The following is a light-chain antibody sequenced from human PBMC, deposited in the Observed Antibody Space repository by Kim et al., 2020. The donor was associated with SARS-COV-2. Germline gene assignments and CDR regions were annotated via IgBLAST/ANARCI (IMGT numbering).Light chain of an antibody. J-gene: IGKJ1*01. CDR3: QQYTNWPRT. CDR2: GAS. V-gene: IGKV3-15*01. Sequence: VSPAEKATLSGRASQSVSTNLVWYQHKPGQAPRLLIYGASTRATGIPARFSGSGSGTEFTLTISSLQSEDFAVYYCQQYTNWPRTFGQGTKVDIK. CDR1: QSVSTN.